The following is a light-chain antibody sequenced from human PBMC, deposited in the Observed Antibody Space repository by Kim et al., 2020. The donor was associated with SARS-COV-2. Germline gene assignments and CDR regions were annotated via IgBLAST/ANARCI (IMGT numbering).Light chain of an antibody. J-gene: IGKJ2*01. Sequence: DIQMTQSPSSVSASVGDRVTITCRASQDINTWLAWYQQKPGKAPKLMIYSASRLQTWVPSRFGGSGSGTDFTLTISSLQPEDFASYYCQQAYSFPYTFGQGTKLEI. CDR3: QQAYSFPYT. V-gene: IGKV1-12*02. CDR1: QDINTW. CDR2: SAS.